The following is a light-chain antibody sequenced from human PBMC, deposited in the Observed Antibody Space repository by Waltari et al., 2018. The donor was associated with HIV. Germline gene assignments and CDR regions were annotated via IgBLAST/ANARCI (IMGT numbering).Light chain of an antibody. CDR2: KNY. CDR1: SSNIGNDN. J-gene: IGLJ1*01. Sequence: QSALTQPPSASGTPGQTVTISCSGSSSNIGNDNVSWYQQLPGITPKLLIYKNYRRPSVVPDRFAGSKSGTSASLAISGLRSEDEADYYCVGWDGSLSGYVFGAGTTVTVL. V-gene: IGLV1-47*01. CDR3: VGWDGSLSGYV.